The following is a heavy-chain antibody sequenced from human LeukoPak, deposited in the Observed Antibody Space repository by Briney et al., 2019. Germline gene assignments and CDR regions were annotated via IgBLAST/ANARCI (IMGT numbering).Heavy chain of an antibody. D-gene: IGHD2-15*01. CDR3: AKVGGGYCSGGSCYPVWYFDY. Sequence: QPGGSLRLSCAASGFTFSSYAMRWVRQAPGKGLEWVSAISGSGGSTYYADSVKGRFTISRDNSKNTLYLQMNSLRAEDTAVYYCAKVGGGYCSGGSCYPVWYFDYWGQGTLVTVSS. J-gene: IGHJ4*02. CDR1: GFTFSSYA. V-gene: IGHV3-23*01. CDR2: ISGSGGST.